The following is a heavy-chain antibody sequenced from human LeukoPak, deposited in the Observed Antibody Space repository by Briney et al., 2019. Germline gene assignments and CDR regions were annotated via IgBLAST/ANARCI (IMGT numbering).Heavy chain of an antibody. J-gene: IGHJ5*02. CDR2: ISSSGTT. Sequence: SETLSLTCTVSGDSFSSYHWSWLQQPPGKGLEWIGYISSSGTTSYNPSLKSRLTISVDTSKKQFSLRLSSVTAADTAVYYCARVGRGDHTWGSYSCDLWGQGTLVSVSS. CDR3: ARVGRGDHTWGSYSCDL. CDR1: GDSFSSYH. D-gene: IGHD3-16*01. V-gene: IGHV4-59*01.